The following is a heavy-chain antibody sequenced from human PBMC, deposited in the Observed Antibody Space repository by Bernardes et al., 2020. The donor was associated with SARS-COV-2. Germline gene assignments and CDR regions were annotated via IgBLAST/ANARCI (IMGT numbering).Heavy chain of an antibody. CDR3: AREVYGSWVAWFDP. Sequence: SEPLSLTCTVSGGSISSGTYYWSWIRQPAGQGLEWIGRIDNRGSTNYNPSLKSRVTISVDTSKNQFSLKLTSVTAADTAMYYCAREVYGSWVAWFDPWGQGTLVTVSS. CDR1: GGSISSGTYY. CDR2: IDNRGST. D-gene: IGHD6-13*01. J-gene: IGHJ5*02. V-gene: IGHV4-61*02.